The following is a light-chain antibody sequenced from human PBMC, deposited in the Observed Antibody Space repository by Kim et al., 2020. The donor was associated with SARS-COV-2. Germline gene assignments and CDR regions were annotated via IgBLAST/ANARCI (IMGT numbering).Light chain of an antibody. V-gene: IGLV2-8*01. Sequence: GQSITISCTGSISDIGGYNYVSWYQQHPGKAPKLMIYEVSERPSGVPDRFSGSKSGNTASLTVSGLQAEDEAGYYCSSYAGSNIVVFGGGTQLTVL. CDR2: EVS. J-gene: IGLJ2*01. CDR1: ISDIGGYNY. CDR3: SSYAGSNIVV.